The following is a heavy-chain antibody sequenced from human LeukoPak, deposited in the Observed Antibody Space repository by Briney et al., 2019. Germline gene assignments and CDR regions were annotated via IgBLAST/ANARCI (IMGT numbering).Heavy chain of an antibody. D-gene: IGHD3-3*01. CDR2: IYSDGST. CDR3: ARYDFILISYFDL. J-gene: IGHJ2*01. V-gene: IGHV3-53*01. CDR1: GFTVSTNY. Sequence: GGSLRLSCAASGFTVSTNYMSWVRQAPGKKLEWVSDIYSDGSTFYADSVKGRFTISRDNSKNTLYLRMNSLRAEDTAVYHCARYDFILISYFDLWGRGTLVTVSS.